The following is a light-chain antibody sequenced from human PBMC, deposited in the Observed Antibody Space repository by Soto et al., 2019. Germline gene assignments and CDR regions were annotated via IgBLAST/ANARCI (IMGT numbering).Light chain of an antibody. CDR2: EVS. CDR1: SSDVGGYNY. Sequence: QSALTQPASVSGSPGQSITISCTETSSDVGGYNYVSWYQQHPGKAPKLMIYEVSNRPSGVSNRFSGSKSGNTASLTISGLQAEDEADYYCSSYRSSSTPLIFGTGTKLTVL. V-gene: IGLV2-14*01. CDR3: SSYRSSSTPLI. J-gene: IGLJ1*01.